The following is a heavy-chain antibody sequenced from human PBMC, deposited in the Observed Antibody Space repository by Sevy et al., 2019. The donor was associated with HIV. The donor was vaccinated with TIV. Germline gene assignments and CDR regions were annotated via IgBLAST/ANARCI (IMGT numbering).Heavy chain of an antibody. V-gene: IGHV1-24*01. Sequence: ASVKVSCKVSGYTLTKLSMHWVRQAPGKGLEWMGSFDPEDGETIYAQKFQGRVTMTEDTSTDTAYMELSSLSSEDTAVYYCATTKDYYESSGYPFDYWGQGTLVTVSS. D-gene: IGHD3-22*01. J-gene: IGHJ4*02. CDR1: GYTLTKLS. CDR2: FDPEDGET. CDR3: ATTKDYYESSGYPFDY.